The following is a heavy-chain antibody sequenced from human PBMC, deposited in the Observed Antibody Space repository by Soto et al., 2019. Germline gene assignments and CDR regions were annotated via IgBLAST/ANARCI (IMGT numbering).Heavy chain of an antibody. CDR1: GGSISSSNW. CDR2: IHHSEST. D-gene: IGHD3-22*01. Sequence: QVQLQESGPGLVKPSGTLSLTCGVSGGSISSSNWWTWVRQPPGKGLEWIGEIHHSESTNYNPSLESLVTIAVDRSKNQCSLRLTSVTAADTAVYYCARESYSDSSGYYSIDYWGQGTLVTVSS. J-gene: IGHJ4*02. CDR3: ARESYSDSSGYYSIDY. V-gene: IGHV4-4*02.